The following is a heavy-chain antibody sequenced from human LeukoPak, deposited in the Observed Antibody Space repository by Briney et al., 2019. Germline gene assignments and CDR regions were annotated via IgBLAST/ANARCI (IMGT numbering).Heavy chain of an antibody. CDR1: GYTFTDYP. Sequence: ASVKVSCKASGYTFTDYPMHWVRQAPGQGLEWMGWINPNNGGTNYAQKSQDRVTLSRDTSISTVYMELSRLRSDDTAVYYCARVPRYCSSTSCRYFDIWGQGTMVTVSS. J-gene: IGHJ3*02. CDR2: INPNNGGT. D-gene: IGHD2-2*01. CDR3: ARVPRYCSSTSCRYFDI. V-gene: IGHV1-2*02.